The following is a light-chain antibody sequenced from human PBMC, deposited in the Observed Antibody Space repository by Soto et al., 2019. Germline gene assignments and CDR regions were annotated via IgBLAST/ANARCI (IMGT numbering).Light chain of an antibody. J-gene: IGKJ3*01. CDR2: GAS. CDR3: QHYGSSPFT. CDR1: QSVSSSY. V-gene: IGKV3-20*01. Sequence: EIVLTQSPGTLSLSPGERATLSCRASQSVSSSYLAWYQQKPGQAPRLLVYGASSRATGIPGRFSGSGSGTDLTLTISRVEPEDFAVYYCQHYGSSPFTFGPGTRVDIK.